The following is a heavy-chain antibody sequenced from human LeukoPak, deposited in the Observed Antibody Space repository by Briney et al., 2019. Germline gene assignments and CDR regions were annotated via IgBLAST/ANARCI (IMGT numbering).Heavy chain of an antibody. J-gene: IGHJ5*02. CDR2: IYHSGST. Sequence: SETLSLTCTVSGYSISSGYYWGWIRPPPGKGLEWIGSIYHSGSTYYNPSLKSRVTISVDTSKNQFSLKLSSVTAADTAVYYCARTKVVVVAATLREKYNWFDPWGQGTLVTVSS. D-gene: IGHD2-15*01. CDR3: ARTKVVVVAATLREKYNWFDP. CDR1: GYSISSGYY. V-gene: IGHV4-38-2*02.